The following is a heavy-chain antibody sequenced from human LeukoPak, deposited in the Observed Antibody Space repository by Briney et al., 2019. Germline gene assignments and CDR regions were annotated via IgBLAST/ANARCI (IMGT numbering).Heavy chain of an antibody. CDR2: IGGGGTST. CDR1: GFTFSSYA. CDR3: AKSPLGYCSGGSCYLYFDY. Sequence: PGGSLRLSCAASGFTFSSYAMSWVRQAPGKGLEWVSTIGGGGTSTYYADSVKGRFTVSRDNSENTLYLQMNSLRAEDTATYYCAKSPLGYCSGGSCYLYFDYWGQGTLVTVSS. V-gene: IGHV3-23*01. D-gene: IGHD2-15*01. J-gene: IGHJ4*02.